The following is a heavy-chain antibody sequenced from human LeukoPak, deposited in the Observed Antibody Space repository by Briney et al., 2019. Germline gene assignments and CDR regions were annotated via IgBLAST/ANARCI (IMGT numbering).Heavy chain of an antibody. CDR1: GGSFSGYY. D-gene: IGHD4-17*01. J-gene: IGHJ5*02. Sequence: SETLSLTCAVYGGSFSGYYWSWIRQPPGKGLEWIGEINHSGSTYYNPSLKSRVTISVDTSKNQFSLKLSSVTAADTAVYYCARGFTVTTSWFDPWGQGTLVTVSS. CDR2: INHSGST. V-gene: IGHV4-34*01. CDR3: ARGFTVTTSWFDP.